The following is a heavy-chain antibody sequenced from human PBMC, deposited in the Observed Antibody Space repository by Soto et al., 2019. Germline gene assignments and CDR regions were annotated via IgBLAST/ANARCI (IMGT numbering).Heavy chain of an antibody. CDR1: GYSFTSYW. CDR3: ARPGGAHQQNYFDP. CDR2: IYPGDSDT. D-gene: IGHD1-7*01. V-gene: IGHV5-51*01. J-gene: IGHJ5*02. Sequence: PGESLKISCKGSGYSFTSYWIAWVRQMPGKGLEWMGSIYPGDSDTKYSPSFQGQVTISVDKSISTAYLQWSSLKASDTGMYYCARPGGAHQQNYFDPWGQVTLVTVSS.